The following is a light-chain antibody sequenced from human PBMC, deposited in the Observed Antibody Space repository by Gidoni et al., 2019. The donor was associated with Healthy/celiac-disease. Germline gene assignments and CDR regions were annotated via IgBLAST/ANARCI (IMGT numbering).Light chain of an antibody. V-gene: IGKV1-39*01. J-gene: IGKJ2*01. CDR3: QQSYSTPYT. CDR1: QNISSY. Sequence: IQMTQSPSSLSPSVGDRVTITCRASQNISSYLNWYQQKPGKAPKLLIYAASSLQSGVPSRFSGSGSGTDFTLTISSLQPEDFATYYCQQSYSTPYTFGQGTKLEIK. CDR2: AAS.